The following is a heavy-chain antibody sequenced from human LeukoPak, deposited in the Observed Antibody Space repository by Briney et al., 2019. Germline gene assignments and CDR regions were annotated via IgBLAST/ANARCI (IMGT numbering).Heavy chain of an antibody. CDR2: IYYSGTT. CDR1: GDSIYSGGFY. J-gene: IGHJ4*02. D-gene: IGHD5/OR15-5a*01. V-gene: IGHV4-31*03. Sequence: SETLSLTCTVSGDSIYSGGFYWSWVRQLPGKGLEWIGHIYYSGTTYYNPSLESRVLISVDTSKNEFSLKVSSMTAADTAVYFCARARRLVYDTSFYLESWGQGTLVTVSS. CDR3: ARARRLVYDTSFYLES.